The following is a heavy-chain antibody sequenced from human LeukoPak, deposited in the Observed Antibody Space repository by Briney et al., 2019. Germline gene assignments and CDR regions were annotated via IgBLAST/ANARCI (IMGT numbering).Heavy chain of an antibody. CDR1: GFTVSSNY. J-gene: IGHJ4*02. CDR3: ASGPDPDGYNLLAY. V-gene: IGHV3-66*01. CDR2: IYSGGST. D-gene: IGHD5-24*01. Sequence: GGSLRLSCAASGFTVSSNYMSWVRQAPGKGLEWVSVIYSGGSTYYADSVKGRFTISRDNSKNTLYLQMNSLRAEDTAVYYCASGPDPDGYNLLAYWGQGTLVTVSS.